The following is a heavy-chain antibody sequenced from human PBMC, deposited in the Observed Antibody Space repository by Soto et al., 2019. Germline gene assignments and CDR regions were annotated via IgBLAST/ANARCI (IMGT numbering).Heavy chain of an antibody. J-gene: IGHJ6*03. Sequence: SETLSLTCTVSGGSISSSSYYWGWIRQPPGKGLEWIGSIYYSGSTYYNPSLKSRVTISVDTSKNQLSLKLSSVTAADTAVYYCARGIKADFWSYRPKYYYYYMDVWGKGTTVTVSS. CDR1: GGSISSSSYY. D-gene: IGHD3-3*01. CDR2: IYYSGST. CDR3: ARGIKADFWSYRPKYYYYYMDV. V-gene: IGHV4-39*01.